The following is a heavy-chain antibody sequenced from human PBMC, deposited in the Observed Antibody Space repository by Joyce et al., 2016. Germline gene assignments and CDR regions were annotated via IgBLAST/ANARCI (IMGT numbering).Heavy chain of an antibody. CDR2: IYPRDSET. Sequence: EVQMVQSGAEAKKPGDSLKISCMGSGYNFATYWLAWVRQMPGKGLEWMGIIYPRDSETRYSPPFQGQVTISVDDSINTAYLQWSTLKTSDTAIYYCARRSVGCSGGSCYSLDYWGQGTVVTVSS. D-gene: IGHD2-15*01. V-gene: IGHV5-51*01. CDR3: ARRSVGCSGGSCYSLDY. J-gene: IGHJ4*02. CDR1: GYNFATYW.